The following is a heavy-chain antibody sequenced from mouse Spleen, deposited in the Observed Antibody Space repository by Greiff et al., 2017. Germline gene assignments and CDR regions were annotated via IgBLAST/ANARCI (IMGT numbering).Heavy chain of an antibody. CDR2: ISSGGDYI. CDR1: GFTFSSYA. Sequence: DVMLVESGEGLVKPGGSLKLSCAASGFTFSSYAMSWVRQTPEKRLEWVAYISSGGDYIYYADTVKGRFTISRDNARNTLYLQMSSLKSEDTAMYYCTRESFYYGSSYAMDYWGQGTSVTVSS. D-gene: IGHD1-1*01. V-gene: IGHV5-9-1*02. CDR3: TRESFYYGSSYAMDY. J-gene: IGHJ4*01.